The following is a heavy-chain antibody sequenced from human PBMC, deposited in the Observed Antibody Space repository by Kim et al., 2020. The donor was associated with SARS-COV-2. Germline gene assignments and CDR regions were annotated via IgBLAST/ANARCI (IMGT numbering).Heavy chain of an antibody. CDR3: ARDQVDIGSYPFDY. D-gene: IGHD1-26*01. CDR2: ISSSSSYI. Sequence: GGSLRLSCAASGFTFSSYSMNWVRQAPGKGLEWVSSISSSSSYIYYADSVKGRFTISRDNAKNSLYLQMNSLRAEDTAVYYCARDQVDIGSYPFDYWGQGTLVTVSS. V-gene: IGHV3-21*01. CDR1: GFTFSSYS. J-gene: IGHJ4*02.